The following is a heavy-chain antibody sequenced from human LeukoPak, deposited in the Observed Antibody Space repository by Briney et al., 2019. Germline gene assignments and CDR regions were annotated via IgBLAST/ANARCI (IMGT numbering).Heavy chain of an antibody. CDR3: ARSRDSSGYYYTGYFQH. D-gene: IGHD3-22*01. CDR2: IYYSGST. Sequence: SETLSLTCTVSGYSISSGYYWGWIRQPPGKGLEWIGYIYYSGSTNYNPSLKSRVTISVDTSKNQFSLKLSSVTAADTAVYYCARSRDSSGYYYTGYFQHWGQGTLVTVSS. CDR1: GYSISSGYY. V-gene: IGHV4-61*01. J-gene: IGHJ1*01.